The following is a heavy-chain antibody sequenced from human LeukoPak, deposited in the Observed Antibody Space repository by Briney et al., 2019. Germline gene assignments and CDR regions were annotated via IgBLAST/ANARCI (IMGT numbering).Heavy chain of an antibody. Sequence: SRTLSLTCAISGDSVSSNSAVWNWIRQSPSRGLEWLGRTYYRSKWDNDYALSVKSRIIISPDTSKNQFSLQLNSVTPEDTAVYYCTRALRNSPFDYWGQGTLVTVSS. V-gene: IGHV6-1*01. CDR3: TRALRNSPFDY. D-gene: IGHD2-21*01. CDR2: TYYRSKWDN. CDR1: GDSVSSNSAV. J-gene: IGHJ4*02.